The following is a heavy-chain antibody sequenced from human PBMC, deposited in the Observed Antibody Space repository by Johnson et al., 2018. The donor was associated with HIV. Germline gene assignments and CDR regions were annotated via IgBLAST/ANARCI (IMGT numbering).Heavy chain of an antibody. CDR2: ISFDGSKE. V-gene: IGHV3-30-3*01. J-gene: IGHJ3*02. D-gene: IGHD3-22*01. CDR1: GLNFSDYG. Sequence: QEQLVESGGGVVQPGRSVRLSCAASGLNFSDYGMHWVRQAPGKGLEWVAVISFDGSKEYYADSVKGRFTISRDNSKKTLYLQVNSLRDEDTAVYYCARGRITMIGVDLRGVGFDIWGQGTTVTVSS. CDR3: ARGRITMIGVDLRGVGFDI.